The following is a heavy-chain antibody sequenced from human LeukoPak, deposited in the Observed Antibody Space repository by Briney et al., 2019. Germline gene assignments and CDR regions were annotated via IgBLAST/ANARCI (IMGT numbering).Heavy chain of an antibody. CDR3: AREGGSWGQFDY. CDR1: GGTFSSYA. CDR2: IIPIFGTA. D-gene: IGHD6-13*01. J-gene: IGHJ4*02. Sequence: ASVKVYCKASGGTFSSYAISWVRQAPGQGLEWMGGIIPIFGTANYAQKFQGRVTITTDESTSTAYMELSSLRSEDTAVYYCAREGGSWGQFDYWGQGTLVTVSS. V-gene: IGHV1-69*05.